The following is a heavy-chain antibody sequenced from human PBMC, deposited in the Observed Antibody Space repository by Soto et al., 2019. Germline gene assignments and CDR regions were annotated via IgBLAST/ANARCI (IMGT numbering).Heavy chain of an antibody. CDR3: AREDIVVVPAADSYYYYGMDV. J-gene: IGHJ6*02. Sequence: GGSLRLSCAASGFTFSSYGMHWVRQAPGQGLERVAVIWYDGSNKYYADSVKGRFTISRDNSKNTLYLQMNSLRAEDTAVYYCAREDIVVVPAADSYYYYGMDVWGQGTTVTVSS. CDR2: IWYDGSNK. D-gene: IGHD2-2*01. V-gene: IGHV3-33*01. CDR1: GFTFSSYG.